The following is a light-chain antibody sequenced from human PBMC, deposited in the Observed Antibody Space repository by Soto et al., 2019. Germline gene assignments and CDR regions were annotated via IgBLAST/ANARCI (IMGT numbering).Light chain of an antibody. CDR3: QQRYNWPLT. Sequence: EVVMTQSPATLSVSPGERVTLSCRASQSVRSNLAWYQQKPGQSPRLLIYGAPTRAAGIPARFSGTGSGTDFTLTISSLEPDDFAVYYCQQRYNWPLTFGGGTKVDI. CDR1: QSVRSN. V-gene: IGKV3D-15*01. CDR2: GAP. J-gene: IGKJ4*01.